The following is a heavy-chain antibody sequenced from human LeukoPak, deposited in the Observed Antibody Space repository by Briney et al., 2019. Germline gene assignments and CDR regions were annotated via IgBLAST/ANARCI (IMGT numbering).Heavy chain of an antibody. Sequence: GGSLRLSCAASGFTFNNYSMNWARQAPGKGLEWVSYISSSSKTIYYADSVKGRFTISRDNAKNSLYLQMNSLRAEDTAVYYCATCSSISCSRGNWFDPWGQGTLVTVSS. CDR1: GFTFNNYS. CDR3: ATCSSISCSRGNWFDP. CDR2: ISSSSKTI. V-gene: IGHV3-48*01. D-gene: IGHD2-2*01. J-gene: IGHJ5*02.